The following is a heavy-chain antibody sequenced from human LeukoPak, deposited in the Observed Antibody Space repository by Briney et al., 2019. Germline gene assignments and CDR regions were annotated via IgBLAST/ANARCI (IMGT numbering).Heavy chain of an antibody. Sequence: GGSLRLSCAASGFTFNNYAMYWVRQAPGKGLEYVSAVSSNGGSTYYANSVKGRFTISRDNSKNTLYLQMGSLRVEDMAVYFCARISNGPGSRSSSWYDSRRRGWYFDVWGRGTLVTVSS. J-gene: IGHJ2*01. CDR3: ARISNGPGSRSSSWYDSRRRGWYFDV. D-gene: IGHD6-13*01. V-gene: IGHV3-64*01. CDR2: VSSNGGST. CDR1: GFTFNNYA.